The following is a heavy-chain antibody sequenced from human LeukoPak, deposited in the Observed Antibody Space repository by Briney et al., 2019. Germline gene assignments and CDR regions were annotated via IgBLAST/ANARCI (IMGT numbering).Heavy chain of an antibody. CDR3: AKVTAARSYYYYGMDV. CDR1: GFTFSSYG. D-gene: IGHD6-6*01. CDR2: ISYGGSNK. Sequence: PGRSLRLSCAASGFTFSSYGMHWVRQAPGKGLEGVAVISYGGSNKNYADSVKGRFTISRDNSHHNLYLQMNSLRAEDTAVYYCAKVTAARSYYYYGMDVWGQGTTVTVSS. J-gene: IGHJ6*02. V-gene: IGHV3-30*18.